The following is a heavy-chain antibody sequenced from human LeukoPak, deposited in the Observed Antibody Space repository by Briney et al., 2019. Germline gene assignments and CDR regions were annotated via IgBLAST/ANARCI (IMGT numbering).Heavy chain of an antibody. D-gene: IGHD4-23*01. CDR3: ARGYGGNSPFDY. Sequence: GGSLRLSCAASGFTASSNYMSWVRQAPGKGLEWVSVIYSGGSTYYADSVKGRFTISRDNSKNTLYLQMNSLRAEDTAVYYCARGYGGNSPFDYWGQGTLVTVSS. V-gene: IGHV3-53*01. CDR1: GFTASSNY. CDR2: IYSGGST. J-gene: IGHJ4*02.